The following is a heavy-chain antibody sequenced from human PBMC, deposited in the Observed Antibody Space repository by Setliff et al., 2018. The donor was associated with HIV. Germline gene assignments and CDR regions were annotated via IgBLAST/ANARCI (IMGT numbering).Heavy chain of an antibody. CDR1: GFTFSSYS. J-gene: IGHJ4*02. Sequence: GESLKISCAASGFTFSSYSMNWVRQTPGKGLEWLSYIGGSSTTIYYADSVKGRFTISRDNAKNSLYLQMNSLRAEDTAVYYCARDGYSYGFFDYWGQGTLVTV. V-gene: IGHV3-48*01. D-gene: IGHD5-18*01. CDR2: IGGSSTTI. CDR3: ARDGYSYGFFDY.